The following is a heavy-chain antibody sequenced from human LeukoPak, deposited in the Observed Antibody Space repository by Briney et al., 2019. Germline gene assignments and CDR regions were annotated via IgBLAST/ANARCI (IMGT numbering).Heavy chain of an antibody. V-gene: IGHV3-30*18. CDR2: ISYDGSNK. D-gene: IGHD3-3*01. Sequence: GGSLRLSCAASGFTFSSYGMHWVRQAPGKGLEWVAVISYDGSNKYYADSVKGRFTISRDNSKNTLYLQMNSLRAEDTAVYYCAKDERFLEWLFLEDVWGQGTTVTVSS. J-gene: IGHJ6*02. CDR3: AKDERFLEWLFLEDV. CDR1: GFTFSSYG.